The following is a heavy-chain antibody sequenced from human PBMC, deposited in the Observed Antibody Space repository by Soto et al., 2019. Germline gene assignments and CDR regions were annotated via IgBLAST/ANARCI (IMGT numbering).Heavy chain of an antibody. J-gene: IGHJ3*02. D-gene: IGHD5-12*01. Sequence: AGGSLRLSCAASGFTFSIYGMHWGRQAPGKGLEWVAAISYDGSNKYYADSVKGRFTISRDNSKNTLYLQMNSLRAEDTAVYYCAIPTKMATILDAFDIWGQGTMVTVSS. CDR3: AIPTKMATILDAFDI. V-gene: IGHV3-30*03. CDR2: ISYDGSNK. CDR1: GFTFSIYG.